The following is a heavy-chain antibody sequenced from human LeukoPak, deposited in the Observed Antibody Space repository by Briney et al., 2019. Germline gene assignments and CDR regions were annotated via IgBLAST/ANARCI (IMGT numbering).Heavy chain of an antibody. D-gene: IGHD3-22*01. CDR2: ISGSGGST. Sequence: GGSLRLSCAASGFTFSSYAMSCVRQAPGKGLEWVSAISGSGGSTYYADSVKGRFTISRDNSKNTLYLQMNSLRAEDTAVYYCAKDGGYYSSGFHDYWSQGTLVTVSS. V-gene: IGHV3-23*01. CDR1: GFTFSSYA. CDR3: AKDGGYYSSGFHDY. J-gene: IGHJ4*02.